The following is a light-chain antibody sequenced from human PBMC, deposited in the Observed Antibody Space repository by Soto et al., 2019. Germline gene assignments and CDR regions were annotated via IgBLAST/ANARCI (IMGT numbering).Light chain of an antibody. Sequence: QSVLTQPPSVSAAPGQKVTISCSGSSSNIGSSYVFWYQQFPGAAPKLLIYDNNKRPSGIPDRFSGSKSGTSATLGITGLQTGDEADYYCATWDTSLNVGVFGGGTKLTVL. CDR2: DNN. V-gene: IGLV1-51*01. J-gene: IGLJ2*01. CDR1: SSNIGSSY. CDR3: ATWDTSLNVGV.